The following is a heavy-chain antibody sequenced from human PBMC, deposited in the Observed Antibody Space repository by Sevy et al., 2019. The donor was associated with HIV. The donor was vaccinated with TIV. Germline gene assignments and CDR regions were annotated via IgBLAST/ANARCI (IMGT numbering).Heavy chain of an antibody. D-gene: IGHD3-10*01. CDR2: IYTNGST. CDR1: GGSISSYY. CDR3: ARGELRGIIRTYAFDI. J-gene: IGHJ3*02. V-gene: IGHV4-4*07. Sequence: SETLSLTCTVSGGSISSYYWSWIRQPAGKGLEWIGRIYTNGSTNYNPSVKSRVTMSVDTSKNQFSLKLTSVTAADTAVYYCARGELRGIIRTYAFDIWGQGTMVTVSS.